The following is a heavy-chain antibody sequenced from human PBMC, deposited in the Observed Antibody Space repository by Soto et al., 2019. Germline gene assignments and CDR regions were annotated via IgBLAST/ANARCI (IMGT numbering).Heavy chain of an antibody. V-gene: IGHV6-1*01. CDR1: GDSVSSISAA. CDR2: TYYTSKWYN. Sequence: QVQLQQSGPRLVEPSQTLSLTCAISGDSVSSISAAWNWIRQSPSRGLEWLGRTYYTSKWYNDYAVSVKSRITINPDTSNNQFSLQLNSVTPEDTAVYFCARLSSSFDAFDIWGQGTMVTVSS. D-gene: IGHD6-6*01. CDR3: ARLSSSFDAFDI. J-gene: IGHJ3*02.